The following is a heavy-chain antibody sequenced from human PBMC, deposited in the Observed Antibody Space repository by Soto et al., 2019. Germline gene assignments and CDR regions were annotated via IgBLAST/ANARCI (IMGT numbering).Heavy chain of an antibody. CDR1: GGSFSGYY. J-gene: IGHJ6*02. Sequence: KPSETLSLTCAVYGGSFSGYYWSWIRQPPGKGLEWIGEINHSGSTNYSPSLKSRVTISVDTSKNQFSLKLSSVTAADTAVYYCASSPLSYGMDVWGQGTTVTVSS. CDR2: INHSGST. V-gene: IGHV4-34*01. CDR3: ASSPLSYGMDV.